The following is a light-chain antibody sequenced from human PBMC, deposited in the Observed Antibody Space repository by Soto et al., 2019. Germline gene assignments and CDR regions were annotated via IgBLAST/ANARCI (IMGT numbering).Light chain of an antibody. CDR2: GAS. Sequence: EIMMTQSPATLSVSPGERATLSCRASQSVSSNLAWYQRKPGQAPRLLIYGASTRATGIPARFSGSGSGTEFTLTISSLQSEDFAVYYCQQYNNWAWTFDQGTKVEIK. CDR1: QSVSSN. CDR3: QQYNNWAWT. V-gene: IGKV3-15*01. J-gene: IGKJ1*01.